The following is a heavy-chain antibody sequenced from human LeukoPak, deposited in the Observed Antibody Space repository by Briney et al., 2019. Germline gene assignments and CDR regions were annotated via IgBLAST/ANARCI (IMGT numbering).Heavy chain of an antibody. D-gene: IGHD3-22*01. CDR2: IKSKTDGGTT. V-gene: IGHV3-15*01. J-gene: IGHJ4*02. CDR1: GFTFSNAW. Sequence: GGSRRLSCEASGFTFSNAWMSWVRQAPGKGLEWVGRIKSKTDGGTTDYAAPVKGRFTISRDDSKNTLYLQMNSLKTEDTAVYYCTTEVANDSSGYYYDYWGQGTLVTVSS. CDR3: TTEVANDSSGYYYDY.